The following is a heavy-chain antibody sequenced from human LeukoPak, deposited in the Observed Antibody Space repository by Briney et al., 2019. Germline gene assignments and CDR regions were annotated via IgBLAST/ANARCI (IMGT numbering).Heavy chain of an antibody. CDR3: ARDSRRDGYNFDY. Sequence: ASVKVSCKTSGYTFTDNDINWVRQAAGQGLEWMGWISAYNGNTNYAQKLQGRVTMTTDTSTSTAYMELRSLRSEDTAVYYCARDSRRDGYNFDYWGQGTLVTVSS. J-gene: IGHJ4*02. V-gene: IGHV1-18*01. D-gene: IGHD5-24*01. CDR1: GYTFTDND. CDR2: ISAYNGNT.